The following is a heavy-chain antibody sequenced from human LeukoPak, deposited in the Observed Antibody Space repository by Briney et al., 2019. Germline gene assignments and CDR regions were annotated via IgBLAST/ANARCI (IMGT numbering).Heavy chain of an antibody. CDR2: INPSGGST. D-gene: IGHD3-10*01. CDR1: GYTFTSYY. Sequence: GASVKVSCKASGYTFTSYYMHWVRQAPGQGLEWMGIINPSGGSTSYAQKFQGRVTMTRDTSTSTVYMELSSLRSEDTAVYYCARDQGGRLRATHSPLDYWGQGTLVTVSS. V-gene: IGHV1-46*01. CDR3: ARDQGGRLRATHSPLDY. J-gene: IGHJ4*02.